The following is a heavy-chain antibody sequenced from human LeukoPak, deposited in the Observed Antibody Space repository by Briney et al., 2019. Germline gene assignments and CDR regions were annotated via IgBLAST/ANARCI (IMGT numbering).Heavy chain of an antibody. CDR1: GFTFSNYW. J-gene: IGHJ4*02. D-gene: IGHD3-3*01. V-gene: IGHV3-7*03. CDR2: IKQDGSEK. Sequence: GGSLRLSCAASGFTFSNYWMSWVRQAPGKGLEWVANIKQDGSEKYYVDSVKGRFTISRDNAKNSLYLQMNSLRAEDTAVYYCARGFGVVIIRGQGTLVTVSS. CDR3: ARGFGVVII.